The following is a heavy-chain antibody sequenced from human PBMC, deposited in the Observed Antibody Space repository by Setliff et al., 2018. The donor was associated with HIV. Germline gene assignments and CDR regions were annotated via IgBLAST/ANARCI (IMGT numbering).Heavy chain of an antibody. CDR3: ARLRRAAQWLVRGWFDP. CDR2: IYYSGST. Sequence: PSGTLSLTCTVSGGSISSSSYYWSWIRQPPGKGLEWIGSIYYSGSTYYNPSLKSRVTISVDTSKTQFSLKLSPVTAADTPVYYCARLRRAAQWLVRGWFDPWGQGTLVTVSS. D-gene: IGHD6-19*01. CDR1: GGSISSSSYY. V-gene: IGHV4-39*01. J-gene: IGHJ5*02.